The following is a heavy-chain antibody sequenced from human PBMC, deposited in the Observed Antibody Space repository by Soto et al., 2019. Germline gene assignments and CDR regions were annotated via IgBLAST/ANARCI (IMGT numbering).Heavy chain of an antibody. J-gene: IGHJ6*02. CDR1: GFTFSSYG. CDR2: ISYDGSNK. D-gene: IGHD3-10*01. CDR3: ANSDRGFGRTNPYYFYYGMDV. Sequence: QVQLVESGGGVVQPGRSLRLSCAASGFTFSSYGMHWVRQAPGKGLEWVAVISYDGSNKYYADSVKGRFTISRDNSKNTLYLQMNSLRAEDTAVYYCANSDRGFGRTNPYYFYYGMDVWGPGTTVTVSS. V-gene: IGHV3-30*18.